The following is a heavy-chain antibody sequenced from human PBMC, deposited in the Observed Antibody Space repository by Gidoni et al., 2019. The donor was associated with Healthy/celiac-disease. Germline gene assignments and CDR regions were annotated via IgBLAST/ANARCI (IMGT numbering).Heavy chain of an antibody. CDR3: ARGAFWSGYYSVRYYYYGMDV. D-gene: IGHD3-3*01. Sequence: QVQLQQWGAGLLKPSETLSLTCAVYGGSFSGYYWSWIRQPPGKGLEWIGVINHSGSTNYNPSLKSRVTISVDTSKNQFSLKLSSVTAADTAVYYCARGAFWSGYYSVRYYYYGMDVWGQGTTVTVSS. J-gene: IGHJ6*02. CDR2: INHSGST. CDR1: GGSFSGYY. V-gene: IGHV4-34*01.